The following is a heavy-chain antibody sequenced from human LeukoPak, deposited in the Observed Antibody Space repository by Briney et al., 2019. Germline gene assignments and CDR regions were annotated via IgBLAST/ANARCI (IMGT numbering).Heavy chain of an antibody. D-gene: IGHD1-1*01. CDR3: ARENDVGWFDP. V-gene: IGHV4-4*09. Sequence: KPSETLSLTCAVSGDSISSYYWSWIRQPPGKGLEWIGYIYTSGSTNYNPSLKSRVTISVDTSKNQFSLKLSSVTAADTAVYYRARENDVGWFDPWGQGTLVTVSS. J-gene: IGHJ5*02. CDR2: IYTSGST. CDR1: GDSISSYY.